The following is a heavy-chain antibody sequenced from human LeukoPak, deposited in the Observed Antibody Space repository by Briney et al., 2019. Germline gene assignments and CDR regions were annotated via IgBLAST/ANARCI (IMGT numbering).Heavy chain of an antibody. D-gene: IGHD1-26*01. Sequence: SVKVSCKASGGTFSSYAISCVRQAPADGLEWMGGIIPIFGTANYAQKFQGRVTITTDESTSTAYMELSSLRSEDTAVYYCAITIVGANQADYWGQGTLVTVSA. J-gene: IGHJ4*02. CDR1: GGTFSSYA. V-gene: IGHV1-69*05. CDR3: AITIVGANQADY. CDR2: IIPIFGTA.